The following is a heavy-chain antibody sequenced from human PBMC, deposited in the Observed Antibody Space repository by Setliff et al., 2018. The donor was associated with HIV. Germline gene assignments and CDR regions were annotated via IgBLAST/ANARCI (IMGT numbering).Heavy chain of an antibody. D-gene: IGHD5-12*01. V-gene: IGHV1-69*10. CDR2: IIPIASVP. J-gene: IGHJ4*02. CDR3: ARGPLYGYDRGYFDY. Sequence: SVKVSCKASGGSFNTYGIHWVRQAPGQGLEWMGGIIPIASVPNYSQKFQDRLTITADESTTTVYMDMSNLRSEDTAQYYCARGPLYGYDRGYFDYWGQGTLVTVSS. CDR1: GGSFNTYG.